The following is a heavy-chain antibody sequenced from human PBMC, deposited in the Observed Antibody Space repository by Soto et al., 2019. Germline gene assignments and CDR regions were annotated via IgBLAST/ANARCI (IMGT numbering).Heavy chain of an antibody. Sequence: SETLSLTCAVSGASVSSTYWWSWVRQPPGKGPEWIGEINHRGSANYNPPLRSRVTMSVDISKSQFSLRLTSVTAADTAVYYCARYNAASGTYYFDYWGQGALVTVS. D-gene: IGHD6-13*01. CDR1: GASVSSTYW. J-gene: IGHJ4*02. CDR3: ARYNAASGTYYFDY. CDR2: INHRGSA. V-gene: IGHV4-4*02.